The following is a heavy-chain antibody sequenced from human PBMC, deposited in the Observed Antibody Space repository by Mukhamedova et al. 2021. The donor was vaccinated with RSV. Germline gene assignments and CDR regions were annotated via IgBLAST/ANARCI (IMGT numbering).Heavy chain of an antibody. D-gene: IGHD3-3*01. J-gene: IGHJ4*02. CDR2: INPNSGGT. CDR3: ARDLNFWSGYYEDY. Sequence: WMGWINPNSGGTNYAQKFQGRVTMTRDTSISTAYMELSRLRSDDTAVYYCARDLNFWSGYYEDYWGQGTLVTVSS. V-gene: IGHV1-2*02.